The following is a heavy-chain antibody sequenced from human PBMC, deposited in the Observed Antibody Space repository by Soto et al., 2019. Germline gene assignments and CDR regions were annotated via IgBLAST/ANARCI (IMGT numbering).Heavy chain of an antibody. J-gene: IGHJ5*02. Sequence: QVQLQESGPALVKPSETLSLTCTVSGGSISYYYWSWIRQPPGKGLEWIGYIYHRGSTNYTPSLMSRLASSVDTSKRRLSRKLGPVTAADTALYYCARPTEGSWPNWFDPWGQGTLVTVSS. CDR2: IYHRGST. D-gene: IGHD6-13*01. V-gene: IGHV4-59*01. CDR3: ARPTEGSWPNWFDP. CDR1: GGSISYYY.